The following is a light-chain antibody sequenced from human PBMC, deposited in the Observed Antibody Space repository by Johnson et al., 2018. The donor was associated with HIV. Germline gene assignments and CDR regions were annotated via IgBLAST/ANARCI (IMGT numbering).Light chain of an antibody. CDR2: ENN. CDR1: SSNIGNNY. J-gene: IGLJ1*01. Sequence: QSVLTQPPSVSAAPGQKVTISCSGSSSNIGNNYVSWYRHFPGTAPKLLIYENNKRPSGIPDRFSVSKSGTSATLGITGLQTGDEADYYCGTWDSSLSTSVIGTGTKVTVL. CDR3: GTWDSSLSTSV. V-gene: IGLV1-51*02.